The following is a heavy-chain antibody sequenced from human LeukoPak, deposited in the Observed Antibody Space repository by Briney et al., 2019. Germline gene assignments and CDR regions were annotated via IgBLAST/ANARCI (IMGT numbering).Heavy chain of an antibody. CDR2: IYYSGST. V-gene: IGHV4-31*03. CDR3: ARDSSGYSSLDY. CDR1: GGSISSGGYY. J-gene: IGHJ4*02. Sequence: QTLSLTCTVSGGSISSGGYYWSWIRQHPGKGLEWIGYIYYSGSTYYNPSLKSRVTISVDTSKNQFSLKLSSVTAADTAVYYCARDSSGYSSLDYWGQGTLVTVSS. D-gene: IGHD3-22*01.